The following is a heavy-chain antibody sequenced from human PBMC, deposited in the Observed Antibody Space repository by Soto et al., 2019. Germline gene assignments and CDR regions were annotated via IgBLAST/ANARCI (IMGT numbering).Heavy chain of an antibody. V-gene: IGHV3-48*02. CDR1: GFTFSSYS. J-gene: IGHJ6*02. Sequence: PGGSLRVSCAASGFTFSSYSMNWVRRAPGKWLEWVSFISSTSNTISYADSVKVLFTISRDNAKNSMYLQMNSLRDEDTAVYYCARDQFGVGSSYYYGMDVWGQGTTVTVSS. CDR3: ARDQFGVGSSYYYGMDV. D-gene: IGHD3-10*01. CDR2: ISSTSNTI.